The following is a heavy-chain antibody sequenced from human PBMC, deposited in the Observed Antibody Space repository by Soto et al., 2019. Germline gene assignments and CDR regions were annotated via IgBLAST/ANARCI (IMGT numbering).Heavy chain of an antibody. Sequence: GGSLRLSCAASGFTVSSNYMSWVRQAPGKGLEWVSSISSSSSYIYYADSVKGRFTISRDNAKNSLYLQMNSLRAEDTAVYYCARDGADITMVRGVIPDYYYYGMDVWGQGTTVTVSS. CDR1: GFTVSSNY. J-gene: IGHJ6*02. D-gene: IGHD3-10*01. V-gene: IGHV3-21*01. CDR2: ISSSSSYI. CDR3: ARDGADITMVRGVIPDYYYYGMDV.